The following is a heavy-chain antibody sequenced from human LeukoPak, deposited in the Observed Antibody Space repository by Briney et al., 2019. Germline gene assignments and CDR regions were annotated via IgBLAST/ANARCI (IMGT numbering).Heavy chain of an antibody. CDR3: AKDIGSYYYDSSGYYHRGFDY. J-gene: IGHJ4*02. D-gene: IGHD3-22*01. Sequence: GGSLRLSCAASGFTFDDYAMHWVRQAPGKGLEWVSGISWNSGSIGYADSVKGRFTISRDNAKNSLYLQMNSLRAEDTALYYCAKDIGSYYYDSSGYYHRGFDYWGQGTLVTVSS. CDR1: GFTFDDYA. CDR2: ISWNSGSI. V-gene: IGHV3-9*01.